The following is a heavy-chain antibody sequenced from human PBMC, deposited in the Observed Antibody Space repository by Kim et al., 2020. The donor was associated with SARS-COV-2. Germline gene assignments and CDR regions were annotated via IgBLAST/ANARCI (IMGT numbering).Heavy chain of an antibody. CDR3: AKEGNSGSYLFSGLSDY. CDR1: GFTFSSYA. J-gene: IGHJ4*02. V-gene: IGHV3-23*01. Sequence: GGSLRLSCAASGFTFSSYAMSWVRQAPGKGLEWVSAISGSGGSTYYADSVKGRFTISRDNSKNTLYLQMNSLRAEDTAVYYCAKEGNSGSYLFSGLSDYWGQGTLVTVSS. CDR2: ISGSGGST. D-gene: IGHD1-26*01.